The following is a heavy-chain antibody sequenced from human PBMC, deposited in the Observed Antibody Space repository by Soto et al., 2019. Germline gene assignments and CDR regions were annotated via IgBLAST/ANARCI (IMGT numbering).Heavy chain of an antibody. CDR3: ATSNQTSGSGYSYGYEWAYYYYGMDF. V-gene: IGHV4-31*02. J-gene: IGHJ6*02. CDR2: IFNSGTT. CDR1: GASTVSHYH. D-gene: IGHD5-18*01. Sequence: SETLSLTCSVSGASTVSHYHWTWIRQPPWKGLEWMGYIFNSGTTFYNPSLTSRLSISMDTSGNHFSLELRSVTAADTAVYYCATSNQTSGSGYSYGYEWAYYYYGMDFWGQGTTAT.